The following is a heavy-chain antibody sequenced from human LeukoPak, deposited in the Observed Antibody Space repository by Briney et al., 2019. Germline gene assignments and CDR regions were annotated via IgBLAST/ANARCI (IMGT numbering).Heavy chain of an antibody. J-gene: IGHJ4*02. CDR1: GFTLSTYY. V-gene: IGHV3-7*01. CDR3: ATYPFDY. Sequence: PGGSLRLSCAASGFTLSTYYLTWVRQAPGKGLEWVANIKQDGSEKYYVDSVKGRFTISRDNAKNSLYLQMNSLRAEDTAVYYCATYPFDYWGQGTLVTVSS. CDR2: IKQDGSEK.